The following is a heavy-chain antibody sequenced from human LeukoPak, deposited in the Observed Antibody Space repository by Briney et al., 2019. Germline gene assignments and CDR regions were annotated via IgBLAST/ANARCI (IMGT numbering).Heavy chain of an antibody. Sequence: GGSLRLSCAASGFTFSTYDMTWVRQAPGKGLEWVSAISSSGGSTFYADSVKGRLTISRDNSKNTVLLQMSSLRAEDTAVYYCAKAGGSGIYYPYYFDYWGQGTLVTVSS. CDR2: ISSSGGST. V-gene: IGHV3-23*01. D-gene: IGHD3-10*01. J-gene: IGHJ4*02. CDR3: AKAGGSGIYYPYYFDY. CDR1: GFTFSTYD.